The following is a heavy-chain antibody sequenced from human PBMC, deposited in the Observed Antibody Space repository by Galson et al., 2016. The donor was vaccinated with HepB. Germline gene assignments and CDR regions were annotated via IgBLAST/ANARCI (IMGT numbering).Heavy chain of an antibody. D-gene: IGHD3-22*01. J-gene: IGHJ6*02. Sequence: SETLSLTCAVSGGSISSSGFYWGWIRQPPGKGLEWIGSIYYSGSTYYNPSLKSRVTISVDTSKNQFSLKLSSVTAADTAVYYCARRSITTMHVRGQGTTATVSS. CDR3: ARRSITTMHV. CDR2: IYYSGST. V-gene: IGHV4-39*01. CDR1: GGSISSSGFY.